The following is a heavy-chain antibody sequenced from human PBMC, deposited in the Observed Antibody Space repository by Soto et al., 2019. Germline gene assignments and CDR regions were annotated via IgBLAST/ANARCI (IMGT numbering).Heavy chain of an antibody. CDR3: ASVTFGGVVLAH. D-gene: IGHD3-16*01. CDR1: AASFSKYY. CDR2: IYFNGNT. J-gene: IGHJ4*02. Sequence: LSLTCTVSAASFSKYYWSWIRQPPGKGLEWIGFIYFNGNTNYNPSLKRRVTISIDTSKKQISLNLTSVTDADTAVYYCASVTFGGVVLAHWGQGTLVTVSS. V-gene: IGHV4-59*01.